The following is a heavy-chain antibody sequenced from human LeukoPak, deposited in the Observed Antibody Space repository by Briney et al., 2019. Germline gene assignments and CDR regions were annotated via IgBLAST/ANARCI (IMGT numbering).Heavy chain of an antibody. Sequence: ASETLSLTCTVSGCSISSGYYWGWIRQPPGKGLEWIGSIYHSGRTYYNPSLKSRVTISVDTSKNQFSLNLSSVTAADTAVYYCARYLYDTSGYYYDYFYYYMDVWGKGTTVTVSS. V-gene: IGHV4-38-2*02. CDR2: IYHSGRT. D-gene: IGHD3-22*01. J-gene: IGHJ6*03. CDR1: GCSISSGYY. CDR3: ARYLYDTSGYYYDYFYYYMDV.